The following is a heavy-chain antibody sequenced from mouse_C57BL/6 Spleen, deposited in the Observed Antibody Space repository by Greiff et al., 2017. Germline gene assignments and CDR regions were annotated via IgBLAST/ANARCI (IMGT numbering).Heavy chain of an antibody. CDR3: ARSRGPGYFDD. J-gene: IGHJ2*01. D-gene: IGHD3-3*01. Sequence: VQLQQSGPELVKPGASVKISCTASGYSFTGYYMNWVKQSTEKGLEWIGEINPSTGGPTSNQKFKAKATLTVDKSSSTAYMQLKSLTSEDSAVYYCARSRGPGYFDDWGQGTTLTVSS. V-gene: IGHV1-42*01. CDR1: GYSFTGYY. CDR2: INPSTGGP.